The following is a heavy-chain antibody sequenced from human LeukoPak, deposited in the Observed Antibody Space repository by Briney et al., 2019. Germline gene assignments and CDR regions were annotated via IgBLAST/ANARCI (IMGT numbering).Heavy chain of an antibody. V-gene: IGHV3-9*01. CDR1: GFTFDDYA. J-gene: IGHJ4*02. CDR3: AKDMGAVGGGGSDY. D-gene: IGHD6-19*01. CDR2: ISWNSGSI. Sequence: GGSLRLSCAASGFTFDDYAMHWVRQAPGKGLEWVSGISWNSGSIGYADSVKGRFTISRDNAKNSLYLQMNSLRAEDTALYYCAKDMGAVGGGGSDYWGQGTLVTVSS.